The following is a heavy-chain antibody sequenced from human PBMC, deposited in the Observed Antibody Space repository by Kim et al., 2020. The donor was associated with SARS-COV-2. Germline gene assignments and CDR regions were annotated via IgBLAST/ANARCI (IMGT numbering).Heavy chain of an antibody. CDR2: ILAIFGTA. D-gene: IGHD2-8*01. CDR1: GGTFSNYA. Sequence: SVKVSCKVFGGTFSNYAIHWVRQPPGQGLEWMGGILAIFGTANYAQKFQGRVTITADESTTTAYMELGRLRSEDTAVYYCAIGGALTNTFWGQGTLVTVSS. V-gene: IGHV1-69*13. CDR3: AIGGALTNTF. J-gene: IGHJ4*02.